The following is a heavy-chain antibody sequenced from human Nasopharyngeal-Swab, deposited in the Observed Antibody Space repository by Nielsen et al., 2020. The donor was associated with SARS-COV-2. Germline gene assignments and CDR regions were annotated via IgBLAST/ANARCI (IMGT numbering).Heavy chain of an antibody. V-gene: IGHV3-21*01. J-gene: IGHJ6*02. Sequence: GGSLRLSCAASGFTFSSYSMNWVHQAPGKGLEWVSSISSSSSYIYYADSVKGRFTISRDNAKNLLYLQMNSLRAEDTAVYYCARDLRITIFGVAPYYYYGMDVWGQGTTVTVSS. CDR1: GFTFSSYS. CDR2: ISSSSSYI. D-gene: IGHD3-3*01. CDR3: ARDLRITIFGVAPYYYYGMDV.